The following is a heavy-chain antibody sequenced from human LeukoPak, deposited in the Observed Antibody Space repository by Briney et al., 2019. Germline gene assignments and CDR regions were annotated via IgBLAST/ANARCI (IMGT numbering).Heavy chain of an antibody. D-gene: IGHD3-3*01. CDR3: ARSYDFWSGYSIDY. Sequence: SETLSLTCAVYGGPFSGYYWSWIRQPPGKGLEWIGEINHSGSTNYNPSLKSRVTISVDTSKNQFPLKLSSVTAADTAVYYCARSYDFWSGYSIDYWGQGTLVTVSS. CDR1: GGPFSGYY. V-gene: IGHV4-34*01. J-gene: IGHJ4*02. CDR2: INHSGST.